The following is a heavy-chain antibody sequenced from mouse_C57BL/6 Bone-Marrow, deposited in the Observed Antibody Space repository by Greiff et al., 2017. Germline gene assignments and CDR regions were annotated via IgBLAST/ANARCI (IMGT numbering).Heavy chain of an antibody. CDR1: GFTFSDYG. CDR2: ISSGSSTI. Sequence: EVHLVESGGGLVKPGGSLKLSCAASGFTFSDYGMHWVRQAPEQGLEWVAYISSGSSTIYYADTVKGRFTISRDNAKNTLFLQMTSLRSEDTAMYYCARPRQLRLPAWFAYWGQGTLVTVSA. D-gene: IGHD3-2*02. V-gene: IGHV5-17*01. CDR3: ARPRQLRLPAWFAY. J-gene: IGHJ3*01.